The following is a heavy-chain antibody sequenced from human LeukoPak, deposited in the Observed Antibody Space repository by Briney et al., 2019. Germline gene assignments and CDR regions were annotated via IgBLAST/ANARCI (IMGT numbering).Heavy chain of an antibody. CDR1: GGSISSSSYY. CDR3: ARLNYDIFDY. V-gene: IGHV3-21*01. Sequence: ASETLSLTCTVSGGSISSSSYYWGWVRQAPGKGLEWVSSISSSSSYIYYADSVKGRFTISRDNAKNSLYLQMNSLRAEDTAVYYCARLNYDIFDYWGQGTLVTVSS. J-gene: IGHJ4*02. D-gene: IGHD3-9*01. CDR2: ISSSSSYI.